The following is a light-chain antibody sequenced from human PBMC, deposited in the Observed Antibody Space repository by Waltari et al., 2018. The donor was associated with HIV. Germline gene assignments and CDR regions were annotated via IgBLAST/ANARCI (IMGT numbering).Light chain of an antibody. J-gene: IGLJ2*01. CDR2: RDT. CDR1: NIGSKN. Sequence: DLTQPVSLLVTLGRTARMTCGGDNIGSKNVHWYHQRPGQAPMLVIYRDTNRPSGIPERLSASNSDNTATLTITRVQAGDEGHYYCQVWDNSAVVFGGGTDLTVL. V-gene: IGLV3-9*01. CDR3: QVWDNSAVV.